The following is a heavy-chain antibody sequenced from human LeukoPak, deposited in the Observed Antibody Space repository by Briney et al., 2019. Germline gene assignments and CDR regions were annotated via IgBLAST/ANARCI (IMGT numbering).Heavy chain of an antibody. D-gene: IGHD6-13*01. V-gene: IGHV3-74*01. Sequence: PGGSLRLSCKASGFIFSLYWMHWVRQVPGRGLVWVSRIEGGAIDTDYADFVKGRFTISRDNSKNTLYLQMNSLRAEDTAVYYCARDQDVAAAGTWGSLDYWGQGTLVTVSS. CDR3: ARDQDVAAAGTWGSLDY. CDR2: IEGGAIDT. J-gene: IGHJ4*02. CDR1: GFIFSLYW.